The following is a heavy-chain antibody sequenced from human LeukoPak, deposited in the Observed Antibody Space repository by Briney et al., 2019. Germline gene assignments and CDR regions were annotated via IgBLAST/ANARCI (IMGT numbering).Heavy chain of an antibody. CDR3: ARDAGYFQH. V-gene: IGHV4-59*12. Sequence: PSETLSLTCTVSGGSISSYYWSWIRQPPGKGLEWIGYIYYTGSTNYNPSLKSRVTISVETSKNQFSLKLSSVTAADTAVYYCARDAGYFQHWGQGTLVTVSS. CDR1: GGSISSYY. J-gene: IGHJ1*01. CDR2: IYYTGST.